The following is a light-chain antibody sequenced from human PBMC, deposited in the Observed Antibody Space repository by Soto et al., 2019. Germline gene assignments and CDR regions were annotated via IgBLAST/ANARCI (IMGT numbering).Light chain of an antibody. CDR1: SSNVGSYKL. J-gene: IGLJ3*02. CDR2: EVN. Sequence: QSALTQPASVSGSPGQSITISCTGTSSNVGSYKLVSWYQQHPGKAPKLMIFEVNKRPSGVSNRFSGSKSGDTASLTISGLQAEDEADYYCISYSTTTARDGRVFGGGTQLTVL. CDR3: ISYSTTTARDGRV. V-gene: IGLV2-14*02.